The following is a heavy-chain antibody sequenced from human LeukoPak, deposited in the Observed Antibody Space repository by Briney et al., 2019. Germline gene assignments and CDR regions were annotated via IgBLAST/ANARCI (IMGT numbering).Heavy chain of an antibody. CDR3: AKSMGDFWSGYSGYYYGMDV. J-gene: IGHJ6*02. Sequence: PGGSLRLSCAASGFTFSDYYMSWIRQAPGKGLEWVSYISSSGSTIYYADSVKGRFTISRDNAKNSLYLQMNSLRAEDTAVYYCAKSMGDFWSGYSGYYYGMDVWGQGTTVTVSS. CDR2: ISSSGSTI. V-gene: IGHV3-11*01. D-gene: IGHD3-3*01. CDR1: GFTFSDYY.